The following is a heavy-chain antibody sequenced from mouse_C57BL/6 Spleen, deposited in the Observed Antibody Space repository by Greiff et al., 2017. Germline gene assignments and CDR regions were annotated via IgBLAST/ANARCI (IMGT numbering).Heavy chain of an antibody. V-gene: IGHV5-4*03. CDR3: ARRKLSGEVAMDC. D-gene: IGHD1-3*01. CDR2: ISDGGSYT. J-gene: IGHJ4*01. CDR1: GFTFSSYA. Sequence: EVKLVESGGGLVKPGGSLKLSCAASGFTFSSYAMSWVRQTPEKRLEWVATISDGGSYTYYPDNVKGRFTISRDKAKNNLYLQMSHLKSEDTAMYYCARRKLSGEVAMDCWGQGTSVT.